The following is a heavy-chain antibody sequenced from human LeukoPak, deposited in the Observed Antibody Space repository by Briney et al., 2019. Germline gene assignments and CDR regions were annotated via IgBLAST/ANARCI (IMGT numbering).Heavy chain of an antibody. V-gene: IGHV1-2*04. D-gene: IGHD6-13*01. CDR3: ARDAYSSSWYRGGELEY. Sequence: GASVKVSCKASGYTFTGYYMHWVRQAPGQGLEWMGWINPNSGSTNYAQKFQGWVTMTRDTSISTAYMELSRLRSDDTAVYYCARDAYSSSWYRGGELEYWGQGTLVTVSS. CDR2: INPNSGST. CDR1: GYTFTGYY. J-gene: IGHJ4*02.